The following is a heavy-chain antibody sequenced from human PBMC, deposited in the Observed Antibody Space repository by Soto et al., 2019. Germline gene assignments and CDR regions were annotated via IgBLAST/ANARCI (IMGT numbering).Heavy chain of an antibody. D-gene: IGHD3-22*01. Sequence: QVQLQESGPGLVKPSGTLSLTCDVSNGSIDSSQWWSWVRQPPGQGLEWIGEIYHSGTTNYNPSLKSRVTISMDKSENQFSMRLKSVTAADTAVYYCASQPGKDSSGGQGTGAFDIWGHGTMVTVSS. CDR1: NGSIDSSQW. J-gene: IGHJ3*02. V-gene: IGHV4-4*02. CDR3: ASQPGKDSSGGQGTGAFDI. CDR2: IYHSGTT.